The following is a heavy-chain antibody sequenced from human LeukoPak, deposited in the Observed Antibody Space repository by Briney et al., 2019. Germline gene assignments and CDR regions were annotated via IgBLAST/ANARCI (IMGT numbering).Heavy chain of an antibody. CDR3: ARGVIIPNLVQIDY. Sequence: QAPGQXLEWMGIINPSGGSTSYAQKFQGRVTMTRDTSTSTVYMELSSLRSEDTAVYCCARGVIIPNLVQIDYWGQGTLVTVSS. CDR2: INPSGGST. V-gene: IGHV1-46*01. D-gene: IGHD3-10*01. J-gene: IGHJ4*02.